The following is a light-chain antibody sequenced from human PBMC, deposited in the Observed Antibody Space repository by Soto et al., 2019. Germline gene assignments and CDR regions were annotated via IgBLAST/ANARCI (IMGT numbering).Light chain of an antibody. J-gene: IGLJ2*01. CDR1: SSKFGADFD. CDR3: QSFDGTLSDVV. V-gene: IGLV1-40*01. Sequence: QSVLTQPPSLSGAPGQRVTIPCTESSSKFGADFDVHWYQQLPGTAPKLLIYRNNNRASGVPDRFSGSRSGTSASLAITGLQAEDEADYYCQSFDGTLSDVVFGGGTQLTVL. CDR2: RNN.